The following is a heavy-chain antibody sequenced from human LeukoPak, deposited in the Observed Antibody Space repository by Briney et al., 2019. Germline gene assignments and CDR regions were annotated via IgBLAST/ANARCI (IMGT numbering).Heavy chain of an antibody. J-gene: IGHJ4*02. CDR3: ARGLAYAGHFDY. Sequence: PSETLSLTCTVSGGSISSGDYYWSWIRQPPGKGLEWIGYIYYSGSTYYNPSLKSRVTISVDTSKNQFSLKLSSVTAADTAVYYCARGLAYAGHFDYWGQGTLVTVSS. CDR1: GGSISSGDYY. V-gene: IGHV4-30-4*01. D-gene: IGHD2-2*01. CDR2: IYYSGST.